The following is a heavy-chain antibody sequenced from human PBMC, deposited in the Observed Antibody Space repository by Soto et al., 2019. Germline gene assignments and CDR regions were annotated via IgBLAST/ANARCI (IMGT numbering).Heavy chain of an antibody. Sequence: QVQLVQSGAEVKKPGSSVKVSCKASGGTFSSYAISWVRQAPGQGLEWMGGIIPIFGTANYAQKFQGRVTTTADESTSTACMELSSLRSEDTAVYYCERRVGQQLAYFSYGMDVWGQGTTVTVS. CDR1: GGTFSSYA. CDR3: ERRVGQQLAYFSYGMDV. D-gene: IGHD6-13*01. V-gene: IGHV1-69*12. J-gene: IGHJ6*02. CDR2: IIPIFGTA.